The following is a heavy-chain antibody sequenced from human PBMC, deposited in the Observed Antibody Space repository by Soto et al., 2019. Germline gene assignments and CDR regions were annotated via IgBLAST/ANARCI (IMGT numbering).Heavy chain of an antibody. CDR1: GGSFSGYY. D-gene: IGHD2-2*01. J-gene: IGHJ5*02. V-gene: IGHV4-34*01. Sequence: QVQLQQWGAGLLKPSETLSLTCAVYGGSFSGYYWSWIRQPPGKGLEWIGEINHSGSTNYNPSLKSRVTISVDTSKNQFSLKLSSVTAADTAVYYCARYCSSTSCAEGLGNWFDPWGQRTLVTVSS. CDR2: INHSGST. CDR3: ARYCSSTSCAEGLGNWFDP.